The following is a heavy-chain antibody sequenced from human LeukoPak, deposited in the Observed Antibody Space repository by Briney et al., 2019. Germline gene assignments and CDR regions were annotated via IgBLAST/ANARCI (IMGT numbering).Heavy chain of an antibody. D-gene: IGHD5-18*01. J-gene: IGHJ4*02. CDR1: GYTLSKLS. CDR3: ATGIQLSPAASFYFDY. V-gene: IGHV1-24*01. CDR2: FDPGAGET. Sequence: ASVNVSCKVSGYTLSKLSMHWVRQAPGKGLEWMGGFDPGAGETIYAQRFQGRLTVTEDIFTDTANMELSSLRSEDTAVYYCATGIQLSPAASFYFDYWGQGTLVTVSP.